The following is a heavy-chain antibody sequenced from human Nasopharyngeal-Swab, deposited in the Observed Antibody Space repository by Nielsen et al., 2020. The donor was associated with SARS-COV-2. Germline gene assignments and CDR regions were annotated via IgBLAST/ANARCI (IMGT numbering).Heavy chain of an antibody. CDR3: AKGNRQWLALFDY. Sequence: GESLKISCAASGFTFSSYWMSWVRQAPGKGLEWVANIKQDGSEKYYVDSVKGRFTISRDNAKSSLFLQMNSLRAEDTAVYYCAKGNRQWLALFDYWGQGTLVTVSS. D-gene: IGHD6-19*01. V-gene: IGHV3-7*03. J-gene: IGHJ4*02. CDR2: IKQDGSEK. CDR1: GFTFSSYW.